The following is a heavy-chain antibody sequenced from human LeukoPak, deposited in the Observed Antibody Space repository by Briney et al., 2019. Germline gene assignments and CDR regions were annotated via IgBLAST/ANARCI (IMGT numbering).Heavy chain of an antibody. V-gene: IGHV3-33*01. CDR1: GFTFSSYG. D-gene: IGHD3-16*01. CDR3: ARDTQAGGAFDI. Sequence: TGGSLRLSCAASGFTFSSYGMHWVRQAPGKGLEWVAVIWYDGSNKYYADSVKGRFTISRDNSKNTLYLQMNSLRAEDTAVYYCARDTQAGGAFDIWGQGTMVTVSS. J-gene: IGHJ3*02. CDR2: IWYDGSNK.